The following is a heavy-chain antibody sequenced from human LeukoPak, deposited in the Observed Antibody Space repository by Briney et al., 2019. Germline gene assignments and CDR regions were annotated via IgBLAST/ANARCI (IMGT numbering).Heavy chain of an antibody. D-gene: IGHD3-10*01. CDR2: ISYDGSNK. V-gene: IGHV3-30*18. J-gene: IGHJ3*02. CDR3: AKVGDI. CDR1: GFSFSSYG. Sequence: GGSLRLSCAASGFSFSSYGMHWVRQGPGKGLEWVAVISYDGSNKYYADSVKGRFTISRDNSKNTLYPQMNSLRAEDTALYYCAKVGDIWGQGIMVTVSS.